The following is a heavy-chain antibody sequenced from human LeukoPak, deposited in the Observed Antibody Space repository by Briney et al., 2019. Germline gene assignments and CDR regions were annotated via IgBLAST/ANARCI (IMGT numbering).Heavy chain of an antibody. J-gene: IGHJ4*02. D-gene: IGHD1-26*01. Sequence: GESLKISCKGSGYSFTAYSIGWVRQMPGKGLQWMGIIYPGDSDTRYGPSFQGQVTISADKSISTAYLQWSSRKASDTAMYYCVRLVGTTLYFDYWGQGTLVTVSS. CDR1: GYSFTAYS. V-gene: IGHV5-51*01. CDR2: IYPGDSDT. CDR3: VRLVGTTLYFDY.